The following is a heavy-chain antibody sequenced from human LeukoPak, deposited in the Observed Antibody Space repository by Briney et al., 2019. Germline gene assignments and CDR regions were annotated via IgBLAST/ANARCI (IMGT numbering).Heavy chain of an antibody. J-gene: IGHJ4*02. V-gene: IGHV3-30*02. D-gene: IGHD1-26*01. CDR2: IRYDGSKK. Sequence: GGSLRLSCAASGFTFSSYGMDWVRQAPGKGLEWVAFIRYDGSKKYYADSVKGRFTLSRDNLKNTLYLQMNNLRAEDTAVYYCAKDRSGSYSFDYWGQGTLDTVSS. CDR3: AKDRSGSYSFDY. CDR1: GFTFSSYG.